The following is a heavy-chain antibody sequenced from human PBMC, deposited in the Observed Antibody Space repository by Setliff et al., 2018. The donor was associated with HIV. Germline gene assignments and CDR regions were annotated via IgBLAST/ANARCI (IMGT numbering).Heavy chain of an antibody. J-gene: IGHJ4*02. V-gene: IGHV1-3*01. CDR2: INSVNGNT. CDR1: GYTFTSYA. CDR3: ARDRRPAGITYGYGSLDD. Sequence: ASVKVSCKASGYTFTSYAMHWVRQAPGQRLEWMGWINSVNGNTKYSQTFQGRVTITRDTSASTAYMELSSLRSEETAVYYCARDRRPAGITYGYGSLDDWGQGPLVTVSS. D-gene: IGHD2-2*02.